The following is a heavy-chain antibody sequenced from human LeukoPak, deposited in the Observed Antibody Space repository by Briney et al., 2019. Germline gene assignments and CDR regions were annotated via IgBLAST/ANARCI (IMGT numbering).Heavy chain of an antibody. CDR3: ARSDYHNSGSHTVFDAFDI. J-gene: IGHJ3*02. Sequence: PSETLSLTCTVSGVSISRYYWSWIRRPPGKGLEWIGYIDDSGNTNYNPSLKSQVTISVDKSKNQFSLKLSFVTAADTAMYYCARSDYHNSGSHTVFDAFDIWGQGTRVTVS. V-gene: IGHV4-59*01. D-gene: IGHD3-10*01. CDR2: IDDSGNT. CDR1: GVSISRYY.